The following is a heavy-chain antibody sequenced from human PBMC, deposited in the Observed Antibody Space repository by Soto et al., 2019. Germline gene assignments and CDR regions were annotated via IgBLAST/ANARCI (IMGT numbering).Heavy chain of an antibody. CDR3: AKGGPGATAGYDQYYYYGMDV. D-gene: IGHD5-12*01. CDR2: ISGSGGST. J-gene: IGHJ6*02. CDR1: GFTFSSYA. Sequence: GGSLRLSCAASGFTFSSYAMSWVRQAPGKGLEWVSAISGSGGSTYYADSVKGRFTISRDNSKNTLYLQMNSLRAEDTAVYYCAKGGPGATAGYDQYYYYGMDVWGQGTTVTVSS. V-gene: IGHV3-23*01.